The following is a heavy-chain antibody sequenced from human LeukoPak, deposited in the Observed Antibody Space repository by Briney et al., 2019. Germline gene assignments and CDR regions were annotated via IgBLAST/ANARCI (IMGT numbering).Heavy chain of an antibody. CDR2: ISGSGGST. V-gene: IGHV3-23*01. CDR3: AKDQGAYYDSSGYLRAFDY. Sequence: GGSLRLSCAASGFTFSSYAMSWVRQAPGKGLEWVSAISGSGGSTYYADSVKGRFTISRDNSKNTLYLQINSLRAEDTAVYYCAKDQGAYYDSSGYLRAFDYWGQGTLVTVSS. J-gene: IGHJ4*02. CDR1: GFTFSSYA. D-gene: IGHD3-22*01.